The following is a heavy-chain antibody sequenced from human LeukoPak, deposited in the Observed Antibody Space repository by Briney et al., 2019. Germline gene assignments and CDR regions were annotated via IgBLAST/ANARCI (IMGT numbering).Heavy chain of an antibody. CDR2: IIPIFGTA. Sequence: SVKVSCKASGGTFSSYAISWVRQAPGQGLEWMGRIIPIFGTANYAQKFQGRVTITTDESTSTAYMELSSLRSEDTAVYYCARAHGYCSGGSCYGRYYFDYWGQGTLVTVSS. J-gene: IGHJ4*02. CDR3: ARAHGYCSGGSCYGRYYFDY. D-gene: IGHD2-15*01. CDR1: GGTFSSYA. V-gene: IGHV1-69*05.